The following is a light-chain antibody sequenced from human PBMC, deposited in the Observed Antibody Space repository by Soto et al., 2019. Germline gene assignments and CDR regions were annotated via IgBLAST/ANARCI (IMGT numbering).Light chain of an antibody. CDR3: SSYTTSTTRV. J-gene: IGLJ2*01. V-gene: IGLV2-14*01. CDR1: SSDVGRYNY. Sequence: QSALTQPASVSGSPGQSITISCTGTSSDVGRYNYVSWYQHHPGKAPKLMIYEVSNRPSGVSNRFSGSKSGNTASLTISGLQAEHEAGYYCSSYTTSTTRVFGGRTKLTVL. CDR2: EVS.